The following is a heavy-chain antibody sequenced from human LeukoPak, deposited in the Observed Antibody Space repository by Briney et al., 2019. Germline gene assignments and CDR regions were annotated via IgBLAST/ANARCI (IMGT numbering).Heavy chain of an antibody. J-gene: IGHJ5*02. CDR3: AKGDDFGES. D-gene: IGHD4-17*01. CDR2: ISGSGGRT. Sequence: PGGSLRLSCAASGFTFSSYAMTWGRQAPGKGLEWVSGISGSGGRTNYADSVKGRFTISRDNSKNTLYLQLNSLRAEDTAQYYCAKGDDFGESWGQGTLVTVSS. CDR1: GFTFSSYA. V-gene: IGHV3-23*01.